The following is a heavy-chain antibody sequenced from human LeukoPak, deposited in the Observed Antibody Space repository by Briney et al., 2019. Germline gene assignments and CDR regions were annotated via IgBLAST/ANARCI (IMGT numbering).Heavy chain of an antibody. CDR1: GGSISSGHYY. CDR3: ARTLGDSRFDP. D-gene: IGHD2-21*01. J-gene: IGHJ5*02. Sequence: SETLSLNCTVSGGSISSGHYYWSWIRQHPGKGLEWIGYIFYSGATYYDPSLKSRVTISVDTSKNQFSLKVTSVTAADTAVYYCARTLGDSRFDPWGQGTLVTVSS. CDR2: IFYSGAT. V-gene: IGHV4-31*03.